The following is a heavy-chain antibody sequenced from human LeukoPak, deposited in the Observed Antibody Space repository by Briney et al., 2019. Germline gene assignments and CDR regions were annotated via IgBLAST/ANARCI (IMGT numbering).Heavy chain of an antibody. V-gene: IGHV4-34*01. CDR1: GGSFSGYY. CDR2: INHSGST. CDR3: ARGLRITIFGVGTKFDP. J-gene: IGHJ5*02. Sequence: SETLSLTCAVYGGSFSGYYWSWIRQPPGKGLEWIGEINHSGSTNYNPSLKSRVTISVDTSKNQFSLKLSSVTAADTAVYYCARGLRITIFGVGTKFDPWGQGTLVTVSS. D-gene: IGHD3-3*01.